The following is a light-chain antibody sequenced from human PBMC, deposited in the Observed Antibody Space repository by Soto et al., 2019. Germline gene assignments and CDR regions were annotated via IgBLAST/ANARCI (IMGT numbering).Light chain of an antibody. CDR3: QQYGSSPHT. CDR2: GAS. J-gene: IGKJ1*01. Sequence: EIVMTQSPSTLSVSPGERATLSCRASQSVSSNLAWYQQKPGQAPRLLIYGASTRATGIPARFSGSGSRTEFTLTISSLQSEDFAVYYCQQYGSSPHTFGQGTKV. CDR1: QSVSSN. V-gene: IGKV3-15*01.